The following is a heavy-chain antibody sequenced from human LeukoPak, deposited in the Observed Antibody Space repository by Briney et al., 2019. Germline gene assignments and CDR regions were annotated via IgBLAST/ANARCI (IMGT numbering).Heavy chain of an antibody. V-gene: IGHV3-30*18. CDR3: AKDWGGYCSSTSRYSPFDY. CDR1: GFTFSSYG. J-gene: IGHJ4*02. Sequence: GGSLRLSCAASGFTFSSYGMHWVRQAPGKGLEWVAVISYDGSNKYYADSVKGRFTISRDNSKNTLYLQMNSLRAEDTAVYYCAKDWGGYCSSTSRYSPFDYWGQGTLVTVSS. CDR2: ISYDGSNK. D-gene: IGHD2-2*01.